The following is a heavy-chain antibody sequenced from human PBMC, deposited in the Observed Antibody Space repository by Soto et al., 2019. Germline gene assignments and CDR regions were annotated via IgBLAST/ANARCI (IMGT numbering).Heavy chain of an antibody. D-gene: IGHD3-22*01. Sequence: QVQLVESGGGVVQPGRSLRLSCAASAFTFSSYAMHWVRQAPGKGLEWVATISHDGGNKIYSDSLKGQFTIARDNSKTTLYLQMNSLRAEDTAVYYCAKDLVVLVTPYHGMDVWGQGTTVTVSS. V-gene: IGHV3-30*18. J-gene: IGHJ6*02. CDR1: AFTFSSYA. CDR3: AKDLVVLVTPYHGMDV. CDR2: ISHDGGNK.